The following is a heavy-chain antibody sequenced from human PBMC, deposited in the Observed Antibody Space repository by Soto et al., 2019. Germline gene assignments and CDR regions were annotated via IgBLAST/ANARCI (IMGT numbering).Heavy chain of an antibody. J-gene: IGHJ6*03. CDR2: IYYSGST. Sequence: SETLSLTCTVSGGSISSYYWSWIRQPPGKGLEWIGYIYYSGSTNYNPSLKSRVTISEDTSKNQFSLKLSSVTAADTAVYYCASAQGYYYYYMDVWGKGTTVTVSS. CDR3: ASAQGYYYYYMDV. CDR1: GGSISSYY. V-gene: IGHV4-59*08.